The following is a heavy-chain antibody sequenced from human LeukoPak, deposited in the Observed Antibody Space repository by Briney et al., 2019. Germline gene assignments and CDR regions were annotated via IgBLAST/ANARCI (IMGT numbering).Heavy chain of an antibody. J-gene: IGHJ4*02. Sequence: PGGSLRLSVEPSGLPFARLPMSGVGRAPGKGWEWAPVIVGSGVDTYYADSVKGRFTISRDNSKNTLYVQMNSLGAEDTAVYYCAKGPNDSSNYLFDYWGQGTLVTVSS. CDR2: IVGSGVDT. D-gene: IGHD4-11*01. CDR1: GLPFARLP. V-gene: IGHV3-23*01. CDR3: AKGPNDSSNYLFDY.